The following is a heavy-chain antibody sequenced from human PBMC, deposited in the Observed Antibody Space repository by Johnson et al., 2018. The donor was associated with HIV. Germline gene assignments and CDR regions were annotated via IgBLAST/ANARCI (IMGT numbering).Heavy chain of an antibody. J-gene: IGHJ3*01. V-gene: IGHV3-13*01. CDR3: ATGDDDGF. CDR2: IGTAGDT. D-gene: IGHD5-12*01. Sequence: VQLVESGGGSVQPGGSLRLSCAASGFTFSSYDMHWVRQATGKGLEWVSAIGTAGDTYYTDSVKGRFTISIDNSKNTLYLQMNSLNTDDTAFYYCATGDDDGFWGQGTMVTVSS. CDR1: GFTFSSYD.